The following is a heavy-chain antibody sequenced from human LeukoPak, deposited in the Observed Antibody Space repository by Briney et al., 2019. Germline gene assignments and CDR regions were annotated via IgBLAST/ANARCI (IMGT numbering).Heavy chain of an antibody. D-gene: IGHD5-12*01. CDR1: GFTFSSYG. Sequence: GGSLRLSCAASGFTFSSYGMHWVRQAPGKGLEWVAVISYDGSNKYYADSVKGRFTISRDNSKNTLYLQMNSLRAEDTAVYYCAKDRNGGYLTRTAFDYWGQGTLVTVSS. J-gene: IGHJ4*02. CDR3: AKDRNGGYLTRTAFDY. CDR2: ISYDGSNK. V-gene: IGHV3-30*18.